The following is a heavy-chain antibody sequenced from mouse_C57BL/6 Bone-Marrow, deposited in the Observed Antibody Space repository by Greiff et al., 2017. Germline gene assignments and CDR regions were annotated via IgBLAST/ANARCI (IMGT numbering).Heavy chain of an antibody. D-gene: IGHD1-1*01. Sequence: EVHLVESGGDLVKPGGSLKLSCAASGFTFSSYGMSWVRQTPDKRLEWVATISSGGSYTYYPDSVKGRFTISSDNAKNTLYLQMSSLKSEDTAMYYCARQYYGSGTWFAYWGQGTLVTVSA. J-gene: IGHJ3*01. V-gene: IGHV5-6*01. CDR1: GFTFSSYG. CDR3: ARQYYGSGTWFAY. CDR2: ISSGGSYT.